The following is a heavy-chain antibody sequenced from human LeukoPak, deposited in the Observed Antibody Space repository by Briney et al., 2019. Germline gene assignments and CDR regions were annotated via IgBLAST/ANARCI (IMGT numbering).Heavy chain of an antibody. D-gene: IGHD2-21*01. CDR1: GFTFSSYW. J-gene: IGHJ4*02. V-gene: IGHV3-74*01. Sequence: GGSLRLSCAASGFTFSSYWMHWVRQTPGKGLVWVSRINGDGSSTSYADSVKGRFTISRDNAKNSLYLQMNSLRAEDTAVYYCARVEVVMAAYFDYWGQGTLVTVSS. CDR3: ARVEVVMAAYFDY. CDR2: INGDGSST.